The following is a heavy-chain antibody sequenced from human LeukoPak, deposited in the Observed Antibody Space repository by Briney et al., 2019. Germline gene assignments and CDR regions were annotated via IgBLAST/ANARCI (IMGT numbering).Heavy chain of an antibody. CDR1: GFTFGDYA. D-gene: IGHD1-26*01. CDR2: IRSKAYGGTT. Sequence: GGSLRLSCTASGFTFGDYAMSWFRQAPGKGLEWVGFIRSKAYGGTTEYAASVKGRFTISRDDSKSIAYLQMNSLKTEDTAVYYCTRYVGATPNSYYYYYMDVWGKGTTVTVSS. V-gene: IGHV3-49*03. CDR3: TRYVGATPNSYYYYYMDV. J-gene: IGHJ6*03.